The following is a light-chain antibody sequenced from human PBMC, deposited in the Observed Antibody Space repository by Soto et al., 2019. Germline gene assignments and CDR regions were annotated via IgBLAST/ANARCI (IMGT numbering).Light chain of an antibody. CDR3: QQGHNWPLT. J-gene: IGKJ2*01. CDR1: QSISTE. V-gene: IGKV3-15*01. Sequence: EVVMTQSPATLSVSPGERATLSCRASQSISTELAWYQQKPGQPPRLLIYSASTRATGVPARFTGSGSGSEFTLTISVLQSEDFAVYYCQQGHNWPLTFGQGTRPEI. CDR2: SAS.